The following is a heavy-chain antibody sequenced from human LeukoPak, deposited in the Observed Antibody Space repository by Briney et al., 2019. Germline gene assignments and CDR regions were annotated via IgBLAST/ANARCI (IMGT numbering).Heavy chain of an antibody. D-gene: IGHD5-12*01. CDR1: GFTFSSYG. Sequence: GGSLRLSCAASGFTFSSYGMHWVRQAPGKGLEWVAVIWDDGSNKVYADSVKGRFTISRDNSKNALFLQMNSLKTEDTAVYYCSRQIRATTDYFDYWGQGTLVTVSS. CDR2: IWDDGSNK. CDR3: SRQIRATTDYFDY. V-gene: IGHV3-33*01. J-gene: IGHJ4*02.